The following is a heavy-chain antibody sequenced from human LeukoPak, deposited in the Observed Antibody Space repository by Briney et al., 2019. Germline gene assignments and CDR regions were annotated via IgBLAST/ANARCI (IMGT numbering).Heavy chain of an antibody. V-gene: IGHV3-53*01. J-gene: IGHJ4*02. CDR2: MYSSGST. CDR1: GFTVSSNY. CDR3: ARRHYYDTARFDY. Sequence: GGSLRLSCAASGFTVSSNYMSWVRQAPGKGLEWVSVMYSSGSTYYADSVKGRFTISRDSSKNTLYLQMNSLRAEDTAVYYCARRHYYDTARFDYWGQGTLVTVSS. D-gene: IGHD3-22*01.